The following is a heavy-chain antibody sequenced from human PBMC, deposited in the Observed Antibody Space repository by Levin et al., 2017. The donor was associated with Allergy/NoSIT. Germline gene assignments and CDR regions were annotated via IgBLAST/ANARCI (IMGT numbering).Heavy chain of an antibody. V-gene: IGHV4-59*08. Sequence: SETLSLTCEVSGGSISSYYWSWIRQPPGNGLEWIGYIHYTGTTNYNPSLKSRVTISLDTSKNQFSLKLSSVTAADTALYYCARHLTFPYSGTFGTWGRGTLVTVSS. CDR1: GGSISSYY. D-gene: IGHD1-26*01. J-gene: IGHJ4*02. CDR3: ARHLTFPYSGTFGT. CDR2: IHYTGTT.